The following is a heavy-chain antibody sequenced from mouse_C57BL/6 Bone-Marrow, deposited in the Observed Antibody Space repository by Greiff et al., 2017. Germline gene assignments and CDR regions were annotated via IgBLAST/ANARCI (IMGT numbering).Heavy chain of an antibody. Sequence: QVQLQPPGAELVKPGASVQLSCKASGYTFTSYWMHWVKQRPGQGLEWIGMIHPNSGSTNYNEKFKSKDTLTVDKSSSTAYMQLSSLTSEDSAVYYCARGTMITTRRAYYAMDYWGQGTSVTVSS. CDR2: IHPNSGST. CDR1: GYTFTSYW. D-gene: IGHD2-4*01. CDR3: ARGTMITTRRAYYAMDY. V-gene: IGHV1-64*01. J-gene: IGHJ4*01.